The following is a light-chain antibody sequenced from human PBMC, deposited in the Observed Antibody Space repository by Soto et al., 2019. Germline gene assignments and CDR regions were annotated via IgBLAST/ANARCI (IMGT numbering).Light chain of an antibody. CDR2: NNI. CDR3: QSYDSSRSGVV. J-gene: IGLJ3*02. V-gene: IGLV1-40*01. CDR1: SSNIGTVYY. Sequence: QSVLTQPPSVSGAPGQRVTISCTGSSSNIGTVYYVHWYQQLPGTAPKLLIYNNINRPSGVPDRFSGSKSGTSGFLAITGLQAEDEADYYCQSYDSSRSGVVFGGGTKLTVL.